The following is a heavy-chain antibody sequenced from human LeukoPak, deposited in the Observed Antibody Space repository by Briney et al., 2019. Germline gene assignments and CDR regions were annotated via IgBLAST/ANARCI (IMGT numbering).Heavy chain of an antibody. CDR1: GFTFSTYV. J-gene: IGHJ4*02. V-gene: IGHV3-64D*06. Sequence: PGGSLRLSCSVSGFTFSTYVMHWVRQAPGKGLEYVSAISSNGDNTYYADSGKGRFTISRDNSKNTLYLQMSSLRADDTAVYYCVRGTGYWGPGTLLTVSS. CDR2: ISSNGDNT. CDR3: VRGTGY.